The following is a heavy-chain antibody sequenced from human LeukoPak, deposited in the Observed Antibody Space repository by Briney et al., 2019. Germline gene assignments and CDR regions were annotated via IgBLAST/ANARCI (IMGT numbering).Heavy chain of an antibody. CDR1: GFTFSRYW. D-gene: IGHD3-22*01. CDR2: IKQDRSEN. CDR3: ARDRGYYDQDY. J-gene: IGHJ4*02. V-gene: IGHV3-7*01. Sequence: GGSLRLSCAASGFTFSRYWMTWVRQAPGKGLSWVANIKQDRSENYYADSVKGRFTISRDNAKNSLYLQMNSLRAEDTAVYYCARDRGYYDQDYWGQGTLVTVSS.